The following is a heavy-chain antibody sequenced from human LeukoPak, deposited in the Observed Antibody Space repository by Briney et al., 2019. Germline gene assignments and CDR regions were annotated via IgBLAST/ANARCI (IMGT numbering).Heavy chain of an antibody. D-gene: IGHD1-1*01. CDR2: IYYSGST. V-gene: IGHV4-59*01. CDR3: ARTPRGKYYYMDV. J-gene: IGHJ6*03. Sequence: PSETLSLTCTVSGGSFSSYYWSWIRQPPGKGLEWIGYIYYSGSTNYNPSLKSRVTMSVDTSKNQFNLKLSSVTAADTAIYYCARTPRGKYYYMDVWGKGTTVTISS. CDR1: GGSFSSYY.